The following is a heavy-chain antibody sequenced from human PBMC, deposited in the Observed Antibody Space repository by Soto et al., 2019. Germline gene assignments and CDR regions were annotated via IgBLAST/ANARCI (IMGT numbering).Heavy chain of an antibody. CDR2: IVVGSCNT. V-gene: IGHV1-58*01. D-gene: IGHD3-3*01. CDR1: VFTFTSSA. Sequence: VNVACKSSVFTFTSSAVQWVRQARGQRLEWIGWIVVGSCNTSYAQKFQERVTITRDMSTSAAYMELSSLRSEDTAVYYCAAESPVLRFLEGAYYNYYGMDVWGQGTTVTVSS. J-gene: IGHJ6*02. CDR3: AAESPVLRFLEGAYYNYYGMDV.